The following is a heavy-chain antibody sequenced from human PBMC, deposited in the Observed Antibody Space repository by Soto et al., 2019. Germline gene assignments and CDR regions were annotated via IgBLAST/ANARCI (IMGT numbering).Heavy chain of an antibody. J-gene: IGHJ4*02. D-gene: IGHD6-19*01. CDR1: GYTFTGYA. V-gene: IGHV1-3*01. CDR2: INAGNGNT. CDR3: ARAVAGAADFDN. Sequence: ASVKVSCKASGYTFTGYAMHWVRQAPGQRLEWMGWINAGNGNTKYSQKFQGRVTITRDTSASTAYMELSSLRSEDTAVYYCARAVAGAADFDNWGQETLVTVS.